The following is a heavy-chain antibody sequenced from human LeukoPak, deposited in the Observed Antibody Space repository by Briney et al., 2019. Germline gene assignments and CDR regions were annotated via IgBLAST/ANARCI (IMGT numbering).Heavy chain of an antibody. Sequence: SETLSLTCTVSGGSISSYYWSWIRQPAGKGLEWIGRIYTSGSTNYSPSLKSRVTMSVDTSKNQFSLKLSSVTAADTAVYYCARRDSSGYYYVWLDYWGQGTLVTVSS. CDR1: GGSISSYY. V-gene: IGHV4-4*07. CDR3: ARRDSSGYYYVWLDY. D-gene: IGHD3-22*01. CDR2: IYTSGST. J-gene: IGHJ4*02.